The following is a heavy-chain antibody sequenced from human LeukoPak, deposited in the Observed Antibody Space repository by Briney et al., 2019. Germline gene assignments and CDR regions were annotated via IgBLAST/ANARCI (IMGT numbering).Heavy chain of an antibody. CDR2: ISSSSSTI. CDR3: ARGRITMIVVVTSAFDI. CDR1: GFTFSSYG. J-gene: IGHJ3*02. D-gene: IGHD3-22*01. V-gene: IGHV3-48*04. Sequence: GGSLRLSCAASGFTFSSYGMTWVRQAPGKGLEWVSYISSSSSTIYYADSVKGRFTISRDNAKNSLYLQMNSLRAEDTALYYCARGRITMIVVVTSAFDIWGQGTMVTVSS.